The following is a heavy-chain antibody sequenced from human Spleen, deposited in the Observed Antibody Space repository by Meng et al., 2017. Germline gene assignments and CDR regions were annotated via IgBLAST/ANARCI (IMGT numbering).Heavy chain of an antibody. Sequence: GESLKISCKGSGYTFSNYCIGWVRQMPGKGLEWMGMIHPRDSDTGYSPSFRGQVTISVDKSINTAYLQLRILKASDTAMYYCAKYISGSYYWDAFGTWGQGTMVTVSS. CDR2: IHPRDSDT. CDR1: GYTFSNYC. V-gene: IGHV5-51*01. J-gene: IGHJ3*02. D-gene: IGHD3-10*01. CDR3: AKYISGSYYWDAFGT.